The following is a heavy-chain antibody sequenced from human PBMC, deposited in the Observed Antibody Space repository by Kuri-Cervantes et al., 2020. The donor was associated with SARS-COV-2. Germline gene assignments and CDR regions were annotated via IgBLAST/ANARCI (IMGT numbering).Heavy chain of an antibody. V-gene: IGHV3-7*01. D-gene: IGHD1-26*01. CDR1: GFTFRSYW. J-gene: IGHJ4*02. CDR2: IKQDGREK. Sequence: GGSLRLSCAASGFTFRSYWMSWVRQAPGKGLEWVANIKQDGREKYYVDSVKGRFTISRDNAKNSLYLQMNSLRAEDTAVYYCARAEWGLIDYWGQGTLVTVSS. CDR3: ARAEWGLIDY.